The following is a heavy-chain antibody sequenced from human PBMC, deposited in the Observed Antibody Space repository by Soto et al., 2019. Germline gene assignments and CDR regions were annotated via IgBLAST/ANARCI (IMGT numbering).Heavy chain of an antibody. CDR3: AKRPLTWYLGLDY. CDR1: GFTFSNYA. V-gene: IGHV3-23*01. Sequence: EVQLLESGGGLVQPGGSLRLSCAASGFTFSNYAMTWVRQAPGKGLEWVSAINGDGGGNGGSTYYADSVKGRFTISRDKSRNTLYLHMNNLRVEDTAVYYCAKRPLTWYLGLDYWGQGALVTVSS. CDR2: INGDGGGNGGST. J-gene: IGHJ4*02. D-gene: IGHD3-9*01.